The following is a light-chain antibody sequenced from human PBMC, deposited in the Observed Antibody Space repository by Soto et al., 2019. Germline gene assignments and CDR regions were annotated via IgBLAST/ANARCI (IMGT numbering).Light chain of an antibody. Sequence: QSALTQPASVSGSPGQSITISCTGSSSDVGSYNYVSWYQQRPGKAPKLMIYDVNNRPSGVSNRFSGSKSGNTASLTISELQAQDEADYYCSSYTTSSTLVFGTGTKVTVL. CDR2: DVN. CDR1: SSDVGSYNY. CDR3: SSYTTSSTLV. V-gene: IGLV2-14*01. J-gene: IGLJ1*01.